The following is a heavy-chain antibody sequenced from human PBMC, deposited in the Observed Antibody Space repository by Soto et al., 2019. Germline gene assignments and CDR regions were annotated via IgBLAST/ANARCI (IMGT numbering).Heavy chain of an antibody. CDR2: ISSSSSTI. D-gene: IGHD6-13*01. CDR1: GFTFSSYS. J-gene: IGHJ5*02. V-gene: IGHV3-48*01. CDR3: ARHAERIAQIGWFDP. Sequence: EVQLVESGGGLVQPGGSLRLSCEASGFTFSSYSMNWVRQAPGKGLAWVSYISSSSSTIYYANSVKGRFTISRDNAKKSLYRQMNSLRAEDTAVYYCARHAERIAQIGWFDPWGQGTLVTVSS.